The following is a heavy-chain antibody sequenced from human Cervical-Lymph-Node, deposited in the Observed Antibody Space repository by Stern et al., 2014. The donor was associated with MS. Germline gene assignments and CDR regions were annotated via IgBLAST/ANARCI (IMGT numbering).Heavy chain of an antibody. Sequence: DVQLVQSGGDLVKPGGSLRLSCEASGFTFSYYDMNWVRQAPGKGLEWVSSITSGSAYLYYADSVKGRFTISRDNAKNSLYLQMNSLRAEDTAVYYCARQDGYNLDYWGRGTLVTVSS. V-gene: IGHV3-21*01. D-gene: IGHD5-24*01. CDR2: ITSGSAYL. CDR1: GFTFSYYD. J-gene: IGHJ4*02. CDR3: ARQDGYNLDY.